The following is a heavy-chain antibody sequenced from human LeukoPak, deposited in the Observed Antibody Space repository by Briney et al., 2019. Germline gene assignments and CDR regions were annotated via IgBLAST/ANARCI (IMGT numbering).Heavy chain of an antibody. V-gene: IGHV1-2*02. CDR2: INPNSGGT. CDR1: GYTFTGYY. J-gene: IGHJ4*02. Sequence: ASVKVSCKASGYTFTGYYMHWVRQAPGQGLEWMGWINPNSGGTNYAQKFQGRVTMTRDTSISTAYMELSRLRSDDTAVYYCARARLARYNWNEADYWGQGTLVTVSS. D-gene: IGHD1-20*01. CDR3: ARARLARYNWNEADY.